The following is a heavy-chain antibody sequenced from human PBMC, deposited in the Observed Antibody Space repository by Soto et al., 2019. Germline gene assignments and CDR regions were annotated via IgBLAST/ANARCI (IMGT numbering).Heavy chain of an antibody. V-gene: IGHV3-23*01. CDR1: GFTFSTYA. D-gene: IGHD2-2*01. CDR3: AKRGYCSGSTCTHYFAH. Sequence: GGSLRLSCAASGFTFSTYAMSWVRQAPGKGLDWVSAISDGGSTFYADSVKGRFTISRDTSKSTLFLQMNSLRAEDTAVYYCAKRGYCSGSTCTHYFAHWGQGTLVTVSS. CDR2: ISDGGST. J-gene: IGHJ4*02.